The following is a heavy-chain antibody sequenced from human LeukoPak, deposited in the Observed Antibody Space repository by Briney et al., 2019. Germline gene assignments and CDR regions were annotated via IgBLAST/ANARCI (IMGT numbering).Heavy chain of an antibody. CDR3: AKDYCRDGNCPFPFLDS. CDR2: ITGIGGK. V-gene: IGHV3-23*02. J-gene: IGHJ4*02. Sequence: GGSLRLSCAASGFTLTNHGVSWVRQAPGKGLEWVSIITGIGGKYYGDSVKGRFVLSRDNFKNTVYMQMSSLRAEDTATYYCAKDYCRDGNCPFPFLDSWGQGTLVTVSS. D-gene: IGHD2-15*01. CDR1: GFTLTNHG.